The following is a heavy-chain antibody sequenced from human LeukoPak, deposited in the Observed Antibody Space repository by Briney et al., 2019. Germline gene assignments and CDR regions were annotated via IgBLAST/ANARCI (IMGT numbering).Heavy chain of an antibody. CDR3: ARRIAAAGPNRGKFDY. CDR2: IYHSGST. Sequence: PGGSLRLSCAASGFTVSSNYMSWVRQPPGKGLEWIGEIYHSGSTNYNPSLKSRVTISVDKSKNQFSLKLSSVTAADTAVYYCARRIAAAGPNRGKFDYWGQGTLVTVSS. CDR1: GFTVSSNY. V-gene: IGHV4-4*02. J-gene: IGHJ4*02. D-gene: IGHD6-13*01.